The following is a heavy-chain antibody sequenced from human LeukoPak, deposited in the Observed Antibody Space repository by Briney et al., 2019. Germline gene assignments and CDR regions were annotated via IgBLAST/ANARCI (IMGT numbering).Heavy chain of an antibody. Sequence: ASVTVSCKVSGYTLTELSMHWGRQAPRKGHEWMGGFDPEDGETIYAQKFQGRVTMTEDTSTDTAYMELSSLRSEDTAVYYCATAHWGNWFDPWGQGTLVIVSS. CDR2: FDPEDGET. CDR3: ATAHWGNWFDP. V-gene: IGHV1-24*01. J-gene: IGHJ5*02. CDR1: GYTLTELS. D-gene: IGHD3-16*01.